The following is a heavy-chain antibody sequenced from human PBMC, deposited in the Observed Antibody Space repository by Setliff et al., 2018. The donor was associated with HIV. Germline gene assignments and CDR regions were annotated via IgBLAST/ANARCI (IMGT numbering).Heavy chain of an antibody. V-gene: IGHV3-30*12. CDR1: GFTFSSYG. Sequence: GESLKISCAASGFTFSSYGMHWVRQAPGKGLEWVAVISYDGSNKYYADSVKGRFTISRDNSKNTLYLQMNSLRAEDTAVYYCARSSSWSYYYYYMDVWGKGTTVTVSS. J-gene: IGHJ6*03. CDR3: ARSSSWSYYYYYMDV. D-gene: IGHD6-13*01. CDR2: ISYDGSNK.